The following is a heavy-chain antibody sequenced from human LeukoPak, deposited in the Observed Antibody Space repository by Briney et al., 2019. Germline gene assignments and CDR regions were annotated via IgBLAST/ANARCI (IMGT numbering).Heavy chain of an antibody. Sequence: PSETLSLTCTVSGGSISSSSYYWGWIRQPPGKGLEWIGSIYYSGSTYYNPSLKSRVTISVDTSKNQFSLKLSSVTAADTAVYYCCYSNYYYGMDVWGQGTTVTVSS. J-gene: IGHJ6*02. CDR1: GGSISSSSYY. CDR2: IYYSGST. V-gene: IGHV4-39*01. CDR3: CYSNYYYGMDV. D-gene: IGHD4-11*01.